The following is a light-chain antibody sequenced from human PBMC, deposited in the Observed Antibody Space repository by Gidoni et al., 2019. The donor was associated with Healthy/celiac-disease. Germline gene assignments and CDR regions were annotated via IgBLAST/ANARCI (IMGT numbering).Light chain of an antibody. J-gene: IGLJ1*01. CDR2: DVS. CDR3: SSYTSSSTLPYV. V-gene: IGLV2-14*03. CDR1: SSDVGGYNY. Sequence: QSALTQPASVSGSPGQSITISCTGTSSDVGGYNYVSWYQQHPGKAPKLMLYDVSNRPSGVSNRFSGSKSGNTASLTISGLQAEDEADYYCSSYTSSSTLPYVFGTGTKVTVL.